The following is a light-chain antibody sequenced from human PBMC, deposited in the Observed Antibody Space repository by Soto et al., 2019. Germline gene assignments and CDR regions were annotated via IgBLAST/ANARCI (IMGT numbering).Light chain of an antibody. CDR2: DVS. J-gene: IGLJ2*01. CDR1: SSDVGGYNY. CDR3: CSYAGSYTVV. Sequence: QSVLTQPRSVSGSPGQSVTISCTGTSSDVGGYNYVSWYQQHPGKAPKFIIYDVSKRPSGVPDRFSGSKSGNTASLTISGRQGEDEADYYCCSYAGSYTVVFGGGTQLTVL. V-gene: IGLV2-11*01.